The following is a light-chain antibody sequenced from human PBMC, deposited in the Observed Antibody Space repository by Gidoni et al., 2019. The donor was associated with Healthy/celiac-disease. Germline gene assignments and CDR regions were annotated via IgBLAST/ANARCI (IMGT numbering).Light chain of an antibody. CDR3: QQRSNWPLYT. V-gene: IGKV3-11*01. Sequence: EIVVTQSPATLSLSPGERATLSCSASQSVSSYLAWYQQKPGQAPRLLIYDASNRATGIPARFSGSGSGADFTLTISSLEPEDFAVYYCQQRSNWPLYTFGQGTKLEIK. CDR1: QSVSSY. CDR2: DAS. J-gene: IGKJ2*01.